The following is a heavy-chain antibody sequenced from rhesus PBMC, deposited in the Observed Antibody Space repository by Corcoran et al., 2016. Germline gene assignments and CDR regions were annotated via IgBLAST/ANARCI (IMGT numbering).Heavy chain of an antibody. V-gene: IGHV4S7*01. CDR3: ALGMPFEF. CDR1: GASTNYKY. CDR2: IFVGSGST. Sequence: QVQLQESGPGLVKPSETLPLTCAVYGASTNYKYWSWLTQPPGRGLEWIGYIFVGSGSTTYNPALESRVTISKDTSKNQFSLKLNSVTAADTAVYYCALGMPFEFWGQGALVIVSS. D-gene: IGHD2-2*01. J-gene: IGHJ1*01.